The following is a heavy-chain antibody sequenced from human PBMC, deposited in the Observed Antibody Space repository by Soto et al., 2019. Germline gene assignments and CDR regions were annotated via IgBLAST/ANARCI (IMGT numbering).Heavy chain of an antibody. J-gene: IGHJ4*02. CDR3: AGDRHDYGGILYYFDY. D-gene: IGHD4-17*01. Sequence: QVQLVQSGAEVKKPGSSVKVSCKASGGTFSSYAISWVRQAPGQGLEWMGGIIPIFGTANYAQKFQGRVTITADKSTSTAYMELSSLRSEDTAVYYCAGDRHDYGGILYYFDYWGQGTLVTVSS. CDR2: IIPIFGTA. CDR1: GGTFSSYA. V-gene: IGHV1-69*06.